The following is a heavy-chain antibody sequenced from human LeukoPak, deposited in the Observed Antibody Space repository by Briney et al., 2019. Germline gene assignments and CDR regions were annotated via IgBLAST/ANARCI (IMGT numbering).Heavy chain of an antibody. Sequence: PSETLSLTCSVSGGSITSYYWTWIRQPAGKGLEWIGRMYVGGATSYNPSLMSRVTLSADTSKNQYSLKVRSLTVADTAVYFCAREIIVGPFRTFDLWGVGTLVTVSS. D-gene: IGHD1-26*01. V-gene: IGHV4-4*07. J-gene: IGHJ5*02. CDR1: GGSITSYY. CDR2: MYVGGAT. CDR3: AREIIVGPFRTFDL.